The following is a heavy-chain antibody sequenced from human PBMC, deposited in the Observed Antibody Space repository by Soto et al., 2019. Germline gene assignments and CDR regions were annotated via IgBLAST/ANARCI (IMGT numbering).Heavy chain of an antibody. V-gene: IGHV4-4*08. J-gene: IGHJ4*02. Sequence: WTWIRQTPRTELQWIGYVYTSGSTKYNSSLKSRVTISLDASNSQFSLTMSSVTAADTGFYYCAREVVGNTWPGIFDSWGRGTLVVVSS. CDR3: AREVVGNTWPGIFDS. CDR2: VYTSGST.